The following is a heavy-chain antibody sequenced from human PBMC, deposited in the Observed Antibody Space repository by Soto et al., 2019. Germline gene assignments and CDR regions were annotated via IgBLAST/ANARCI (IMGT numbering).Heavy chain of an antibody. CDR3: PSSPGSDSAGSDTRFGYFHL. CDR2: IIPDSGTA. D-gene: IGHD3-22*01. V-gene: IGHV1-69*01. J-gene: IGHJ2*01. Sequence: QVQLVQSGAEVKKPGSSVKVSCRAFGVTFSTYGISWVRQAPRQGLEWMGGIIPDSGTADYAQKFLGRVTITADEVTNTAYMELSSLRSEDTAVYYCPSSPGSDSAGSDTRFGYFHLWGRCTLVTVPS. CDR1: GVTFSTYG.